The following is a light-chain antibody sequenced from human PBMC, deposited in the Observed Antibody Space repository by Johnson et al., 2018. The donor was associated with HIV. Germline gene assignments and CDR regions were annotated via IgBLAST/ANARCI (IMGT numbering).Light chain of an antibody. Sequence: QSVLTQPPSVSAAPGQKVTISCSGSSSNIGNNDVSWYQQLPGTAPKLLIYDNNKRPSGIPDRFSGSKSGTSATLGITGLQTGDEADYYCGTWDSSLSAEVFGPGPKVTGL. CDR2: DNN. CDR1: SSNIGNND. CDR3: GTWDSSLSAEV. V-gene: IGLV1-51*01. J-gene: IGLJ1*01.